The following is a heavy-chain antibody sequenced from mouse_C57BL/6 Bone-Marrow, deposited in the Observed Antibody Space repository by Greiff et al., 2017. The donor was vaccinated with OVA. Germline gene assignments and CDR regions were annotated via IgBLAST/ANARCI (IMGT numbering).Heavy chain of an antibody. D-gene: IGHD4-1*01. CDR1: GYTFTSYW. CDR2: IDPNSGGT. V-gene: IGHV1-72*01. CDR3: ARLGRGY. J-gene: IGHJ2*01. Sequence: VQLQQSGTVLARPGASVKMSCKTSGYTFTSYWMHWVKQRPGRGLEWIGRIDPNSGGTKYNEKFKSKATLTVDKPSSTAYMQLSSLTSEDSAVYYCARLGRGYWGQGTTLTVSS.